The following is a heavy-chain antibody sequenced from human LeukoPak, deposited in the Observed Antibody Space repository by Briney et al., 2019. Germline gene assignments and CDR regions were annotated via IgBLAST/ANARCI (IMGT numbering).Heavy chain of an antibody. Sequence: GGSLRLSCAASGFTVSTNYMSWVRQAPGKGLEWVSIIYSGVNTYYADSVKGRFIISRDSSKNTLSLQMNSLRVEDTAVYYCARDGSSGWYPHWGQGTLVTVSS. CDR2: IYSGVNT. CDR3: ARDGSSGWYPH. CDR1: GFTVSTNY. V-gene: IGHV3-53*01. D-gene: IGHD6-19*01. J-gene: IGHJ4*02.